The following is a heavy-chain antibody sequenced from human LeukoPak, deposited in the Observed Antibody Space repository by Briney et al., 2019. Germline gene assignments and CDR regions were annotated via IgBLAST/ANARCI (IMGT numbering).Heavy chain of an antibody. CDR3: AREVVAAAGTVDY. CDR2: IYYSGST. CDR1: GGSISSGGYS. Sequence: SQTLSLTCAVSGGSISSGGYSWSWIRQPPGKGLEWIGYIYYSGSTNYNPSPKSRVTISVDTSKNQFSLKLSSVTAADTAVYYCAREVVAAAGTVDYWGQGTLVIVSS. D-gene: IGHD6-13*01. V-gene: IGHV4-61*08. J-gene: IGHJ4*02.